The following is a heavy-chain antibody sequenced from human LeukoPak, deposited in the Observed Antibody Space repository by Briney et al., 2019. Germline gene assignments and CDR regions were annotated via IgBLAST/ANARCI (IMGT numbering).Heavy chain of an antibody. J-gene: IGHJ6*02. CDR2: IYYSGST. D-gene: IGHD3-10*01. CDR1: GGSISSYY. V-gene: IGHV4-59*08. Sequence: SETLSLTCTVSGGSISSYYWSWIRQPPGKGLEWIGYIYYSGSTNYNPSPKSRVTISVDTSKNQFSLKLSSVTAADTAVYYCARHFWFGESYYGMDVWGQGTTVTVSS. CDR3: ARHFWFGESYYGMDV.